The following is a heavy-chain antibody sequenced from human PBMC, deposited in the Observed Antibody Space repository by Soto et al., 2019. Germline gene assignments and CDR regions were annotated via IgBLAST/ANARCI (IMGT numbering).Heavy chain of an antibody. CDR3: AKGGRQRLVTSDFNY. V-gene: IGHV3-30*18. CDR2: VSHDGRNT. CDR1: GFTFSDYA. Sequence: VQLVESGGGVVQPGRSLRLSCAASGFTFSDYAMHWVRQAPGKGLEWVAVVSHDGRNTHYADSVKGRFTISRDSSKTTVSLEMTSLRAEDTAVYYCAKGGRQRLVTSDFNYWGQGALVTVSS. D-gene: IGHD6-19*01. J-gene: IGHJ4*02.